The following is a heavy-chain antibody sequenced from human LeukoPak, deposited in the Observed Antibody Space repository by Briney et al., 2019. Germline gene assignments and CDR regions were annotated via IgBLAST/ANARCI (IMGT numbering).Heavy chain of an antibody. CDR2: ISGSGGST. D-gene: IGHD3-16*02. CDR1: GFTFSSYA. Sequence: GGSLRLSCAASGFTFSSYAMSWVRQAPGKGLEWVSAISGSGGSTYYADSVKGRFTISRDNAKNSLYLQMNSLRDEDTAVYYCARDSYDYVWGSYRDAFDIWGQGTMVTVSS. V-gene: IGHV3-23*01. CDR3: ARDSYDYVWGSYRDAFDI. J-gene: IGHJ3*02.